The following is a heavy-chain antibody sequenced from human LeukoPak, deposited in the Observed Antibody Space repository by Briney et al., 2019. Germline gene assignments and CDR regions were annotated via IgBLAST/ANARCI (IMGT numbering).Heavy chain of an antibody. V-gene: IGHV4-34*01. CDR2: ISHSGST. J-gene: IGHJ4*02. CDR3: ASYSYGYYFDY. D-gene: IGHD5-18*01. Sequence: SETLSLTCAVYGGSFSGYYWSWIRQPPGKGLEWIGEISHSGSTNYNPSLKSRVTISVDTSKNQFSLKLSSVTAADTAVYYCASYSYGYYFDYWAQGTLATVSS. CDR1: GGSFSGYY.